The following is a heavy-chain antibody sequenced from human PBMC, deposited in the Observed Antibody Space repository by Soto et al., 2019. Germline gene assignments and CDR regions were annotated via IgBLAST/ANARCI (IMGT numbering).Heavy chain of an antibody. D-gene: IGHD6-19*01. Sequence: EVQLVESGGGLVQPGGSLRLSCAASGFTFSRYSMNWVRQAPGKGLEWVSYISSSSSTIYYADSVKGRFTISRDNAKNSLYLQMNSLRAEDTAVYYCASGRRVALAGTMDWFDPWGQGTLVTVSS. CDR1: GFTFSRYS. CDR2: ISSSSSTI. CDR3: ASGRRVALAGTMDWFDP. J-gene: IGHJ5*02. V-gene: IGHV3-48*01.